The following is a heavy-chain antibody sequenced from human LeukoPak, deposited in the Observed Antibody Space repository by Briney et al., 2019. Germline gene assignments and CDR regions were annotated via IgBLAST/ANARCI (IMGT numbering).Heavy chain of an antibody. CDR2: INPNSGGT. D-gene: IGHD5-12*01. Sequence: ASVNVSCKASGYTFTDYYMHWVRQAPGQGLEWMGWINPNSGGTIYAQKFQGRVTMTRDTSISTAYMELSRLKSDDTAVYYCARLSGGYSGYDPYWGQGTLVTVSS. J-gene: IGHJ4*02. V-gene: IGHV1-2*02. CDR3: ARLSGGYSGYDPY. CDR1: GYTFTDYY.